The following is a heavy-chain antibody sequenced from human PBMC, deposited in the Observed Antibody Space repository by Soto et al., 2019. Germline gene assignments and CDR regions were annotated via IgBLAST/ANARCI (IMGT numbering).Heavy chain of an antibody. CDR1: GGSISSYY. D-gene: IGHD7-27*01. J-gene: IGHJ4*02. CDR2: IYYSGST. CDR3: ARRWGYSFDY. Sequence: PSETLSLTCTVSGGSISSYYWGWIRRPPGKGLEWIGSIYYSGSTYYNPSLKSRVTISVDTSKNQFSLKLSSVTAADTAGYYCARRWGYSFDYWGQGTLVTVSS. V-gene: IGHV4-39*01.